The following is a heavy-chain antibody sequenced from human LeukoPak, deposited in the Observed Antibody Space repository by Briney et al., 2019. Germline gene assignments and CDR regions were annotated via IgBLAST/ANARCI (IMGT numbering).Heavy chain of an antibody. CDR3: ASGSSGYDP. J-gene: IGHJ5*02. CDR1: GGSISNYY. D-gene: IGHD5-12*01. Sequence: SETLSLTCTVSGGSISNYYWSWIRQPAGKGLEWIGRIYSSGTTIYNPSLKSRVTMSVDTSKNQFYLKLSSVTDADTAVYFCASGSSGYDPWGQGTLVTVSS. V-gene: IGHV4-4*07. CDR2: IYSSGTT.